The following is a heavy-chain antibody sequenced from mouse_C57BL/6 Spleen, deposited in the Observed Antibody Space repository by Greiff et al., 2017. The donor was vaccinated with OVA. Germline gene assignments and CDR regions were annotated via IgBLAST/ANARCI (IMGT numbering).Heavy chain of an antibody. V-gene: IGHV1-15*01. Sequence: QVQLKESGAELVRPGASVTLSCKASGYTFTDYEMHWVKQTPVHGLEWIGAIDPETGGTAYNQKFKGKAILTADKSSSTAYMELRSLTSEDSAVYYCTRERTTVVATDFDVWGTGTTVTVSS. J-gene: IGHJ1*03. CDR2: IDPETGGT. CDR3: TRERTTVVATDFDV. D-gene: IGHD1-1*01. CDR1: GYTFTDYE.